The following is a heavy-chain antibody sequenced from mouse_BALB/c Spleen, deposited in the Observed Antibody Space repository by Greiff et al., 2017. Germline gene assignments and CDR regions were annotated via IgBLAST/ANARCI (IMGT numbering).Heavy chain of an antibody. J-gene: IGHJ4*01. CDR1: GFSLTSYG. CDR3: ARGGTTGGYAMDY. D-gene: IGHD1-1*01. V-gene: IGHV2-9*02. CDR2: IWAGGST. Sequence: VKLMESGPGLVAPSQSLSITCTVSGFSLTSYGVHWVRQPPGKGLEWLGVIWAGGSTNYNSALMSRLSISKDNSKSQVFLKMNSLQTDDTAMYYCARGGTTGGYAMDYWGQGTSVTVSS.